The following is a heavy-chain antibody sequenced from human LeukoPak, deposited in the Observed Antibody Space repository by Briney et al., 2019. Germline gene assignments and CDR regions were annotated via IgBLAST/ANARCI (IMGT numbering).Heavy chain of an antibody. J-gene: IGHJ4*02. D-gene: IGHD1-26*01. Sequence: PGGSLRLSCAASGFTFSSYGMSWVRQAPGKGLEWVSAISGSGSTTYYADSVKGRFTISRDNSMNTLYLQMNSLRAEDTAVYSCAKDRLGALLYFDSWGQGTLVTVSS. V-gene: IGHV3-23*01. CDR1: GFTFSSYG. CDR3: AKDRLGALLYFDS. CDR2: ISGSGSTT.